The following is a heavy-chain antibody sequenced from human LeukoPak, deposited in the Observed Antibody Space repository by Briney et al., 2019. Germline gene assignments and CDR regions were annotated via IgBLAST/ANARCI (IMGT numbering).Heavy chain of an antibody. CDR3: ARGPLGYYGSGSYYRSWFDP. V-gene: IGHV4-34*01. CDR1: GGSFSGYY. CDR2: INHSGST. Sequence: SETLSLTCAVYGGSFSGYYWSWIRQPPGKGLEWIGEINHSGSTNYNPSLKSRVAISVDTSRNQYSLKLSSVTAADTAVYYCARGPLGYYGSGSYYRSWFDPWGQGTLVTVSS. J-gene: IGHJ5*02. D-gene: IGHD3-10*01.